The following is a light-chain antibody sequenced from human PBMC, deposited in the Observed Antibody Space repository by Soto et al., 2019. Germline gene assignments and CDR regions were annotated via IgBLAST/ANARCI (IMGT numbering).Light chain of an antibody. V-gene: IGKV3-20*01. CDR3: QQYGRSPFT. CDR2: GAS. J-gene: IGKJ3*01. Sequence: EIVLTQYPGTLSLSPGESATLSCRASQSVSSSYLAWYQQKPGQAPRLLIYGASSRATGIPGRFSGSGSGTDFTLTISRLEPEDFAVYYCQQYGRSPFTFGPGTKVDIK. CDR1: QSVSSSY.